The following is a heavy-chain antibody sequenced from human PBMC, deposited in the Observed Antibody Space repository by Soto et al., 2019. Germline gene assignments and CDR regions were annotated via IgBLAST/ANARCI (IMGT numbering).Heavy chain of an antibody. J-gene: IGHJ4*02. CDR2: ISYDGSNK. CDR3: ARDPLTAAADPLFDY. D-gene: IGHD6-13*01. Sequence: GGSLRLSCAASGFTFSSYAMHWVRQAPGKGLEWVAVISYDGSNKYYADSVKGRFTISRDNSKNTLYLQMNSLRAEDTAVYYCARDPLTAAADPLFDYWGQGTLVTVSS. CDR1: GFTFSSYA. V-gene: IGHV3-30-3*01.